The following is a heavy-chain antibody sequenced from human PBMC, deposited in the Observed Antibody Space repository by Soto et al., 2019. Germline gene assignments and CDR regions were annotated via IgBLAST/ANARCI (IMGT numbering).Heavy chain of an antibody. CDR1: GFTFSSYG. J-gene: IGHJ4*02. V-gene: IGHV3-30*18. Sequence: QVQLVESGGGVVQPGRSLRLSCAASGFTFSSYGMHWVRQAPGKGLEWVAVISYDGSNKYYADSVKGRFTISRDNSKNALDLQMNGLRADDTAVYYCAKDAFCGGDGSLFDYWGQGTLVTVSS. CDR2: ISYDGSNK. CDR3: AKDAFCGGDGSLFDY. D-gene: IGHD2-21*02.